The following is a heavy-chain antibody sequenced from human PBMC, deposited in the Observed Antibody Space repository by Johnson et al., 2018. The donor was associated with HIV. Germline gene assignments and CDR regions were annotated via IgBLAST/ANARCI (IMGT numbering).Heavy chain of an antibody. CDR1: GFTFSSYA. J-gene: IGHJ3*02. Sequence: QVQLVESGGGVVQPGRSLRLSCAASGFTFSSYAMHWVRQAPGKGLEWVAVISYDGSNKYYADSVKGRFTISRDNSKNTLYLQMTSLRAGDTAVYYLARIPGSGGENEALDIWGKGKLVTVSS. CDR2: ISYDGSNK. V-gene: IGHV3-30-3*01. D-gene: IGHD6-19*01. CDR3: ARIPGSGGENEALDI.